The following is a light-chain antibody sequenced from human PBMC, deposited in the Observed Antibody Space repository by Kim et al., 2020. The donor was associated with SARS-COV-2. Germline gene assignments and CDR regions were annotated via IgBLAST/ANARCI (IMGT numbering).Light chain of an antibody. CDR1: ALSKKY. CDR3: QSADSSDTFWV. J-gene: IGLJ3*02. CDR2: EDT. Sequence: SYELTQPPSVSLFPGQTARITCSGDALSKKYAYWFQQKPGQAPVLVIYEDTERPSGIPERFSGSTSGTTVTLTISGVQAEDEADYYCQSADSSDTFWVFGGGTQLTVL. V-gene: IGLV3-25*03.